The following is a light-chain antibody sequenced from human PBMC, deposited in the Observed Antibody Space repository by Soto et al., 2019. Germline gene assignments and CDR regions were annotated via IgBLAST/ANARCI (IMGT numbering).Light chain of an antibody. V-gene: IGLV1-40*01. J-gene: IGLJ3*02. CDR1: SSNIGATYH. CDR3: QSYDSSLSGSV. CDR2: GNS. Sequence: QSVLTQPPSVSGAPRRRVTISCTGSSSNIGATYHVHWYQQLPGTAPKLLIYGNSNRPSGVPDRFSGSKSGTSASLAITGLQAEDEADYYCQSYDSSLSGSVFGGGTKLTVL.